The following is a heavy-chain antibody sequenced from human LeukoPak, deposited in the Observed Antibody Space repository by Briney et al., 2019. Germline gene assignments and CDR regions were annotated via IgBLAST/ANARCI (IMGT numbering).Heavy chain of an antibody. V-gene: IGHV4-34*01. J-gene: IGHJ4*02. Sequence: SETLSLTCAVYGGSFSGYYRSWIRQPPGKGLEWIGEINHSGSTNYNPSLKSRVTISVDTSKNQFSLKLSSVTAADTAVYYCAGNARASSDYWGQRTLVTVSS. CDR2: INHSGST. CDR3: AGNARASSDY. CDR1: GGSFSGYY. D-gene: IGHD2-2*01.